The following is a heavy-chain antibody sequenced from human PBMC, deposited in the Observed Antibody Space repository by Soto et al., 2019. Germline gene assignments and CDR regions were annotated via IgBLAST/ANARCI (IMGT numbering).Heavy chain of an antibody. D-gene: IGHD2-2*01. CDR1: SGSISSSNW. CDR2: IYHSGST. CDR3: AREYCSSTSCYGRGYYYYYMDV. Sequence: PSETLSLTCAVSSGSISSSNWWSWVRQPPGKGLEWIGEIYHSGSTNYNPSLKSRVTISVDKSKNQFSLKLSSVTAADTAVYYCAREYCSSTSCYGRGYYYYYMDVWGKGTTVTVSS. J-gene: IGHJ6*03. V-gene: IGHV4-4*02.